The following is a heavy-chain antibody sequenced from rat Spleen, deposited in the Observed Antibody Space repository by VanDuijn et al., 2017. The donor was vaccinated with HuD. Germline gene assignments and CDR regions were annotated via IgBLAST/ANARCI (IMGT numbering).Heavy chain of an antibody. D-gene: IGHD1-2*01. Sequence: QVQLKESGPGLVQPSQTLSLTCTVSGFSLTSNGVSWVRQPPGKGLEWIAAISTGGNTYYNSGLKSRLGISRDTSKSQVFLKMNSLQTEDTATYYCARGDYSSPRGGYWGQGVTVTVSS. CDR3: ARGDYSSPRGGY. V-gene: IGHV2S12*01. CDR2: ISTGGNT. CDR1: GFSLTSNG. J-gene: IGHJ2*01.